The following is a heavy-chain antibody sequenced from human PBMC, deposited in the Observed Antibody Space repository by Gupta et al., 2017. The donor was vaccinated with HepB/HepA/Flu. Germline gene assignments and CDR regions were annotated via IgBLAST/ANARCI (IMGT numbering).Heavy chain of an antibody. CDR2: ISTSGSA. J-gene: IGHJ5*02. CDR3: ARHGVGYCSGTSCTSSRFDP. Sequence: QLQLQESGPGLVRPSETLSLTCIVSGGSISTPYFYWGWIRQPPGKGLEWIGTISTSGSAKYNMSLESRVTISVDTSENHFSLKLRSVTAADTAVYYCARHGVGYCSGTSCTSSRFDPWGRGMLVSVSS. D-gene: IGHD6-19*01. V-gene: IGHV4-39*01. CDR1: GGSISTPYFY.